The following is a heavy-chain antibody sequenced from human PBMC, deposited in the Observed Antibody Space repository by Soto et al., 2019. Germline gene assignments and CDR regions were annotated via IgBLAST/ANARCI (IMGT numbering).Heavy chain of an antibody. J-gene: IGHJ4*02. V-gene: IGHV1-8*01. Sequence: GASVKVSCKASGYTFTSYAINWVRQATGQGLEWMAWMNPHNGNTGYAQKFQGRITLTSNTSISTAYMELSSLRSEDTAVYYCASSSVVTAIPYYFDYWGQGTLVTVSS. CDR1: GYTFTSYA. CDR2: MNPHNGNT. CDR3: ASSSVVTAIPYYFDY. D-gene: IGHD2-21*02.